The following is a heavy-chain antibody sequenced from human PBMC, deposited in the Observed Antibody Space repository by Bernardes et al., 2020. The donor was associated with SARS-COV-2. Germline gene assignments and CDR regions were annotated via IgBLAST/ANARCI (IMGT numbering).Heavy chain of an antibody. CDR1: GGSISSHY. CDR3: ARSGVGVIREPFDN. J-gene: IGHJ4*02. D-gene: IGHD3-10*01. Sequence: SEALSLTCTVSGGSISSHYWSWIRQPPGKGLEWIGYIHYSGSTTYNPSLTNRVTISVDTSKNQFSLKLSSVTAADTAVYYCARSGVGVIREPFDNWGQGTLVTVSS. CDR2: IHYSGST. V-gene: IGHV4-59*11.